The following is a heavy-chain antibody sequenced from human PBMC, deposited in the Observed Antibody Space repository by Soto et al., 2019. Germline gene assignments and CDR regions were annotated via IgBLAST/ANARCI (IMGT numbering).Heavy chain of an antibody. CDR3: ARARGGSHYVILTGYYTPNLLDF. Sequence: GGSLRLSCAASGFTFSRYWMSWVRQAPGKGQEWVANIKQDGSEKYYVDSVKGRFTISRDNAKNSLYLQMNSLRAEDTAVYYCARARGGSHYVILTGYYTPNLLDFRGQGTLDTVSS. CDR2: IKQDGSEK. J-gene: IGHJ5*01. V-gene: IGHV3-7*05. CDR1: GFTFSRYW. D-gene: IGHD3-9*01.